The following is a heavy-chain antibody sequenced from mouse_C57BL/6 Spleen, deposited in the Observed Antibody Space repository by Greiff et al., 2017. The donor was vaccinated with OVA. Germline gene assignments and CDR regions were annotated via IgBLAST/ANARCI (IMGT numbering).Heavy chain of an antibody. V-gene: IGHV1-15*01. CDR2: IDPETGGT. CDR3: TTGAWFAY. J-gene: IGHJ3*01. CDR1: GYTFTDYE. Sequence: QVQLQQSGAELVRPGASVTLSCKASGYTFTDYEMHWVKQTPVHGLEWIGAIDPETGGTAYNQKFKGKAILTADKYSSTAYMELRSLTSEDSAVYYCTTGAWFAYWGQGTLVTVSA.